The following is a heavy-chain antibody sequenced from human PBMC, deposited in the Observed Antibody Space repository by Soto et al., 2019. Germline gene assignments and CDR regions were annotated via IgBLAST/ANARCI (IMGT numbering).Heavy chain of an antibody. V-gene: IGHV3-23*01. D-gene: IGHD2-2*01. J-gene: IGHJ6*02. CDR1: GFTFSSYA. CDR2: ISGSGGST. Sequence: GGSLRLSCPASGFTFSSYAMSWVRQAPGKGLEWVSAISGSGGSTYYADSVKGRFTISRDNSKNTLYLQMNSLRAEDTAVYYCAKRPPIVVVPAATFYYYYGMDVWGQGTTVTVSS. CDR3: AKRPPIVVVPAATFYYYYGMDV.